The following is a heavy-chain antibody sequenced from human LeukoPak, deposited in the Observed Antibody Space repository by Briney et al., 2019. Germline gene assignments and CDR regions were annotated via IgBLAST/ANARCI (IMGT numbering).Heavy chain of an antibody. D-gene: IGHD1-26*01. J-gene: IGHJ6*04. CDR3: ARDRGGASPRSVGLDV. V-gene: IGHV3-7*01. CDR1: GFTFSSYW. CDR2: IKEDGSEK. Sequence: PGGSLRLSCVASGFTFSSYWMSWVRQAPGKGLEWVANIKEDGSEKYYVDSEKGRFTISRDNARNSLYLQMNRLRVEDTAVYYCARDRGGASPRSVGLDVWGNGTTVTVSS.